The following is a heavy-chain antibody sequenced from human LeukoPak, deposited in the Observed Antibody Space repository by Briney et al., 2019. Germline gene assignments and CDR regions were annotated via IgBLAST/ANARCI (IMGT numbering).Heavy chain of an antibody. CDR2: IRGSGSST. V-gene: IGHV3-23*01. Sequence: PGGSLRLSCAASGFTFSSYSMNWVGKAPGKGLEWVSVIRGSGSSTYYADSVKGRFTISRDNSKNTLYLQMNSLRAEDTAVYYCAKVRYDSSGYQSPYFDYWGQGTLVTVSS. D-gene: IGHD3-22*01. J-gene: IGHJ4*02. CDR1: GFTFSSYS. CDR3: AKVRYDSSGYQSPYFDY.